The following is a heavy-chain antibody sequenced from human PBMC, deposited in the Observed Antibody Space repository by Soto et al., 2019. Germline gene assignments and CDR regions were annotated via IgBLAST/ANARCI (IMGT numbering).Heavy chain of an antibody. J-gene: IGHJ4*02. CDR3: ARDEGYDILTGYYSPQRFDY. CDR2: IKQDGSEK. CDR1: GFTFSRYW. V-gene: IGHV3-7*01. Sequence: GGSLRLSCVVPGFTFSRYWMSWVRQAPGKGLEWVANIKQDGSEKYYVDSVKGRFTISRDNAKNSLYLQMNSLRAEDTAVYYCARDEGYDILTGYYSPQRFDYWGQGTLVTVSS. D-gene: IGHD3-9*01.